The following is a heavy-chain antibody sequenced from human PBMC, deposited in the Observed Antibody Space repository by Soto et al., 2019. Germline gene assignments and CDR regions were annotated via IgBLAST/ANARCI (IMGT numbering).Heavy chain of an antibody. J-gene: IGHJ5*02. CDR1: GGSIDNSHSF. D-gene: IGHD3-22*01. CDR3: ARVTFYYDSTGYGVAWFDP. Sequence: SDTLSLTCDVSGGSIDNSHSFWGWVRQPPGKGLEFIGSVYYSGNSNYNPSLKSRVIMSVDTSKNQFALKLSSVTAADTAVYYCARVTFYYDSTGYGVAWFDPWGQGNPVTVSS. V-gene: IGHV4-39*06. CDR2: VYYSGNS.